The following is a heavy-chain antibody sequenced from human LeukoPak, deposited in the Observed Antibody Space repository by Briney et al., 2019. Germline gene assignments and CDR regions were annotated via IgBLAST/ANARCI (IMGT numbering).Heavy chain of an antibody. Sequence: SETLSLICTVSGDSISTNNYYWTWIRQPPGKGLEWIGTIYYSVTTYYNPSLKSRVTISVDTSRNQFSLRLSSVTAADTAVYYCARRRGIGLYYFDYWGQGALVTVSS. V-gene: IGHV4-39*01. CDR1: GDSISTNNYY. J-gene: IGHJ4*02. D-gene: IGHD6-19*01. CDR3: ARRRGIGLYYFDY. CDR2: IYYSVTT.